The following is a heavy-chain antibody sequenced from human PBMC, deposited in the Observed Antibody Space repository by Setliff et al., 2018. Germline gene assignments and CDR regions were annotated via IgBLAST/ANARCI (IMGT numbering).Heavy chain of an antibody. D-gene: IGHD2-2*01. Sequence: SVKVSCKASGGTFSRYAISWVRQAPGQGLEWMGGSIPMYRTTKYAQKFQGRVTITRDTSATTAYMDLSSLRSEDTAVYYCARGYCSSTTCYYHFDYWGQGTLVTVSS. CDR1: GGTFSRYA. V-gene: IGHV1-69*05. J-gene: IGHJ4*02. CDR3: ARGYCSSTTCYYHFDY. CDR2: SIPMYRTT.